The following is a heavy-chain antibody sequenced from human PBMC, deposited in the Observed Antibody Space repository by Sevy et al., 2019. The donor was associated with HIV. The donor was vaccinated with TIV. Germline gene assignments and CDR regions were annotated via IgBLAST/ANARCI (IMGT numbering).Heavy chain of an antibody. CDR3: AREGCTNYHDY. Sequence: GGSLRLSCAASGFTFSKYSMSWVRQPPGKGLGWVATLSFGCGEINYADSVKGRFTISRDNSKSSVYLQMNSLRPEDTAVYYCAREGCTNYHDYWGQGTLVTVSS. D-gene: IGHD2-8*01. CDR1: GFTFSKYS. J-gene: IGHJ4*02. CDR2: LSFGCGEI. V-gene: IGHV3-23*01.